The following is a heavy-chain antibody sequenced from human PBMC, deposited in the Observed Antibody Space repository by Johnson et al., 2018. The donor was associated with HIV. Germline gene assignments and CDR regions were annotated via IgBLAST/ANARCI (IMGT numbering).Heavy chain of an antibody. D-gene: IGHD3-10*01. V-gene: IGHV3-11*04. Sequence: QVQLVESGGGLVKPGGSLSLSCAASGFTFSDYYMTWIRQAPGKGLEWLSFISSRGDFLRYADSVKCRFSISRDNAKNSLILQMNSLRAEDTAIYYCARDSGEQLRYAFDIWGQGTMVTVSS. CDR2: ISSRGDFL. J-gene: IGHJ3*02. CDR3: ARDSGEQLRYAFDI. CDR1: GFTFSDYY.